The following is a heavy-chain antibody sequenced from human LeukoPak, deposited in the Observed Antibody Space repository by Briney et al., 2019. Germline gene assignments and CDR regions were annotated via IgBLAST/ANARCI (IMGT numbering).Heavy chain of an antibody. V-gene: IGHV4-4*07. D-gene: IGHD5-12*01. CDR2: IYTSGST. J-gene: IGHJ4*02. CDR3: VRENNIGGAFDF. Sequence: SSETLSLTCTVSGGSISSYYWSWIRQPAGKGLEWIGRIYTSGSTNFNPSLKSRVTMSLDTSKNQFFLNLSSVTAADTAVYYCVRENNIGGAFDFWGQGTLVTVSS. CDR1: GGSISSYY.